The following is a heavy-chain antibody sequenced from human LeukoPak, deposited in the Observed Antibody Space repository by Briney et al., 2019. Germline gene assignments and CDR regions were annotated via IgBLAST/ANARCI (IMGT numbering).Heavy chain of an antibody. CDR3: ARERVGATSLDI. CDR2: IWYDGSNK. D-gene: IGHD1-26*01. J-gene: IGHJ3*02. CDR1: GFTSSSYG. V-gene: IGHV3-33*01. Sequence: GGSLRLSCAASGFTSSSYGMHWVRQAPGKGLEWVAVIWYDGSNKYYADSVKGRFTISRDNSKNTLYLQMNSLRAEDTAVYYCARERVGATSLDIWGQGTMVTVSS.